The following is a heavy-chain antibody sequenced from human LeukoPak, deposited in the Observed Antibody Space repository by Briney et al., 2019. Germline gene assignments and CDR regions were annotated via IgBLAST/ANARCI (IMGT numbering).Heavy chain of an antibody. V-gene: IGHV3-21*04. D-gene: IGHD2-2*03. CDR2: IYSSTSFI. Sequence: GGSLRLSCAASGFTFTTYSMNWVRQAPGKGLEWVSSIYSSTSFIYYADSVKGRFTISRDNAKNSLYLEMNSLRAEDTAVYYCARGMDAVPRTFDIWGQGTMVTVSS. CDR1: GFTFTTYS. J-gene: IGHJ3*02. CDR3: ARGMDAVPRTFDI.